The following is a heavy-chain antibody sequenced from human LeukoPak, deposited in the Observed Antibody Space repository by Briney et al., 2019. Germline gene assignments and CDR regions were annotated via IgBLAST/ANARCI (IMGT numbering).Heavy chain of an antibody. CDR3: AKVGLTVAGTIVDN. D-gene: IGHD6-19*01. V-gene: IGHV3-30*18. J-gene: IGHJ4*02. CDR2: ISYDGSNK. CDR1: GFTFSSYG. Sequence: PGRSLRLSCAASGFTFSSYGMHWVRQAPGKGLEWVAVISYDGSNKYYADSVKGRFTISRDNSKNTLYLQMNSLRAEDTALYYCAKVGLTVAGTIVDNWGQGTLITVSS.